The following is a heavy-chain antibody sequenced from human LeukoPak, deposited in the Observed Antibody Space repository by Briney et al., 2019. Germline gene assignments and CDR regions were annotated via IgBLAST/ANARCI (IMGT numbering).Heavy chain of an antibody. V-gene: IGHV4-59*01. D-gene: IGHD6-6*01. CDR3: ARGGSSEG. CDR1: GGSISSYY. Sequence: SETLSLTCTVSGGSISSYYWSWIRQPPGKGLEWIGYIYYSGSTNYNPSLKSRVTISVDTSKNQFSLKLSSVTAADTAVYYCARGGSSEGWGQGTLVTVSS. CDR2: IYYSGST. J-gene: IGHJ4*02.